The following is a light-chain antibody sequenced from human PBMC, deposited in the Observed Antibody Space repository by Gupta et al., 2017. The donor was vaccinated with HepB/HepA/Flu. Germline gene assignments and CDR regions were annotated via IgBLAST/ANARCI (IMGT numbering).Light chain of an antibody. J-gene: IGLJ2*01. Sequence: SVLTPPASLSSAPVQNATTSCSGSISNIRHNFVFWFQQVPGTAPKLLIFDNHGRPSGIPGRYSASKTGTAATLAIAGRQNGDEDDYYCGAWDSRQGGVLFGGGTKLTVL. CDR1: ISNIRHNF. CDR3: GAWDSRQGGVL. CDR2: DNH. V-gene: IGLV1-51*01.